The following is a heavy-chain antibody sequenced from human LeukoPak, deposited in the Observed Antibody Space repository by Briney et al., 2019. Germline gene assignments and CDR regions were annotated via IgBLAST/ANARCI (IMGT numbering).Heavy chain of an antibody. V-gene: IGHV1-2*06. D-gene: IGHD2-15*01. CDR1: GYTFTVYY. Sequence: ASVKVSCKASGYTFTVYYMYWVRQAPGQGLEWMGRINPNSGDTDYAQNFQGGVTMTRDTSISTAYMELTNLRSDDTAVYYCARGYCSGGTCYLVENWFDPWGQGTLVTVSS. CDR3: ARGYCSGGTCYLVENWFDP. J-gene: IGHJ5*02. CDR2: INPNSGDT.